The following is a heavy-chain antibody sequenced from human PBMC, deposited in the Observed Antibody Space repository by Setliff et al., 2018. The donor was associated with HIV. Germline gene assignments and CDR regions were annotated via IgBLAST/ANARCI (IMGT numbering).Heavy chain of an antibody. Sequence: SETLSLTCTVSSGSISTYYWTWIRQPPGKGLEYIGYIYYTGSTDYNPSLNGRVTISIDMSKSQFSLKLNSVTAADTAVYYCARDPTHYFGNNKSSWPDAFDIGVLGAMVTVSS. J-gene: IGHJ3*02. CDR3: ARDPTHYFGNNKSSWPDAFDI. CDR1: SGSISTYY. D-gene: IGHD3-10*01. CDR2: IYYTGST. V-gene: IGHV4-59*01.